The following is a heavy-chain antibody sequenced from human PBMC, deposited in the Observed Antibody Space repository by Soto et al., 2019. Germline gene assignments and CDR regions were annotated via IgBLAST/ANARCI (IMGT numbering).Heavy chain of an antibody. CDR1: GGSISSGGYY. V-gene: IGHV4-31*03. D-gene: IGHD3-10*01. CDR3: ARAMRGYYYGMDV. Sequence: QVQLQESGPGLVKPSQTLSLTCTVSGGSISSGGYYWSWIRQHPGKGLEWIGYIYYSGGTYDNPSLQSRVTISVDTSKNQFSLKLSSVTAADTAVYYCARAMRGYYYGMDVWSKGTTVTVSS. J-gene: IGHJ6*04. CDR2: IYYSGGT.